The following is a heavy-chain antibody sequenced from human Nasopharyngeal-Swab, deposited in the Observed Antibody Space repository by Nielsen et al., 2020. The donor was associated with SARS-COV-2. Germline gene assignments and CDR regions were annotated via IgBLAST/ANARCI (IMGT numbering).Heavy chain of an antibody. CDR3: ARDGLDYDFWSAYFMDV. Sequence: GESLKISCAASGFTFNNYNFNWVRQAPGKVLEWVSSISSSSGYIYYADSVKGRFTISSDNAKNSLYLQMNSLRAEDTAVYYCARDGLDYDFWSAYFMDVWGQGTTVTVSS. CDR1: GFTFNNYN. J-gene: IGHJ6*02. V-gene: IGHV3-21*01. CDR2: ISSSSGYI. D-gene: IGHD3-3*01.